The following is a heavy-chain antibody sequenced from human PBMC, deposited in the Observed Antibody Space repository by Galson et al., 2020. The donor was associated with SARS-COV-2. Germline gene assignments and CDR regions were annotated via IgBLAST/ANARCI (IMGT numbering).Heavy chain of an antibody. CDR1: GFTFSSYA. CDR3: ARALEGNYYYGLDV. CDR2: ISYDGINK. J-gene: IGHJ6*02. Sequence: GGFLRLSCAASGFTFSSYAMHWVRQAPGKGLEWVGVISYDGINKYYADSVKGRFTISRDNSKHTLYLQMNSLRAEDTAIYYCARALEGNYYYGLDVWGQGTTVTVPS. V-gene: IGHV3-30*04. D-gene: IGHD1-1*01.